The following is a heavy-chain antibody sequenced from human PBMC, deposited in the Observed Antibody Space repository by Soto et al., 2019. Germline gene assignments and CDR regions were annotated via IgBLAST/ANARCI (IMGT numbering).Heavy chain of an antibody. V-gene: IGHV5-51*01. CDR1: GYSFSNFW. CDR3: ARHGTHVTSWFDF. J-gene: IGHJ4*02. Sequence: GESLKISCKGSGYSFSNFWIGWVRQMPGKGLEWMGIILPRDSDTRYSPSFQGQVTISADKSNSTAFLQWNSLKASDTAMYFCARHGTHVTSWFDFWGQGTLVTVSS. D-gene: IGHD1-26*01. CDR2: ILPRDSDT.